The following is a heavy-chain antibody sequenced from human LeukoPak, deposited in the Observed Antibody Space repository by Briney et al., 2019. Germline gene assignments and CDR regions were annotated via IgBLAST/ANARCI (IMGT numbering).Heavy chain of an antibody. CDR3: AGETGQQLKD. CDR1: GYTFTRYD. Sequence: PSVKVSCKASGYTFTRYDINWVRQATGQGLEWMGWMNPNSGNTGYAQKFQGTGTMTRNTSISTDYMELSSLSSEDTAVYYCAGETGQQLKDWGQGTLVTVSS. V-gene: IGHV1-8*01. J-gene: IGHJ4*02. D-gene: IGHD6-13*01. CDR2: MNPNSGNT.